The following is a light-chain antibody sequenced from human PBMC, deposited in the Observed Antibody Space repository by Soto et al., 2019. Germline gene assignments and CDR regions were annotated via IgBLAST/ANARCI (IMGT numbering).Light chain of an antibody. J-gene: IGKJ5*01. CDR3: MQGTHWPIT. CDR1: QILVHSDGIAY. CDR2: KVS. Sequence: DVVMTQSPLSLPVTLGPPASISSRPNQILVHSDGIAYFSWFQQRPGRSPXRLIYKVSNRDSGVPARFGGSGSGTNVALKISRVEVEEVGGYYCMQGTHWPITFCQGTRLEI. V-gene: IGKV2-30*02.